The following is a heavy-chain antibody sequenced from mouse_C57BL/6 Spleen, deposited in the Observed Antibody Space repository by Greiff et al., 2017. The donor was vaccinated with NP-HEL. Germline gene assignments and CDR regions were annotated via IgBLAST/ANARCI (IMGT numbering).Heavy chain of an antibody. CDR2: IYPGNSDT. Sequence: VHVKQSGTVLARPGASVKMSCKTSGYTFTSYWMHWVKQRPGQGLEWIGAIYPGNSDTSYNQKFKGKAKLTAVTSASTAYMELSSLTNEDSAVYYCTRGSSGSVFDYWGQGTTLTVSS. V-gene: IGHV1-5*01. J-gene: IGHJ2*01. D-gene: IGHD3-2*02. CDR3: TRGSSGSVFDY. CDR1: GYTFTSYW.